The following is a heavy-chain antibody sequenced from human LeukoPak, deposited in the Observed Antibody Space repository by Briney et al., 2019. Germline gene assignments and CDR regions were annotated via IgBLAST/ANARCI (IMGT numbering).Heavy chain of an antibody. J-gene: IGHJ3*02. V-gene: IGHV4-4*07. CDR1: SGSICSDH. CDR3: ARDRPERFLEWLGAFDI. D-gene: IGHD3-3*01. CDR2: IYTSGST. Sequence: SETLSLTCTVSSGSICSDHWNWIRQPAGKGLEWIGRIYTSGSTNYNPSLKSRVTMSVDASKNQFSLKPSSVTAADTAVYYCARDRPERFLEWLGAFDIWGQGTMVTVSS.